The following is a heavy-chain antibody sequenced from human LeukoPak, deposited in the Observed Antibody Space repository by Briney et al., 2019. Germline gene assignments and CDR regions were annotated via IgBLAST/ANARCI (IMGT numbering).Heavy chain of an antibody. Sequence: SETLSLTCTVSGGSISSSSYYWGWIRQPPGKGLEGIGSIYYSGSTYYNPSLKSRVTISVDTSQKQFSLKLSSVTAADTAVYYCARGTTDGYKDYWGQGTLVTVSS. CDR2: IYYSGST. D-gene: IGHD5-24*01. CDR1: GGSISSSSYY. J-gene: IGHJ4*02. CDR3: ARGTTDGYKDY. V-gene: IGHV4-39*07.